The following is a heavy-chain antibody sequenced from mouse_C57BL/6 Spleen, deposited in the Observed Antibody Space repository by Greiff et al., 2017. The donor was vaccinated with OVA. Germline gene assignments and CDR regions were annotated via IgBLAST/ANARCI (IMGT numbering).Heavy chain of an antibody. Sequence: QVQLQQSGAELVRPGTSVKVSCKASGYAFTNYLIEWVKQRPGQGLEWIGVINPGSGGTNYNEKFKGKATLTADKSSSTAYMQLSSLTSEDSAVYICARGGTAQSYFDYWGQGTTLTVSA. J-gene: IGHJ2*01. CDR3: ARGGTAQSYFDY. CDR2: INPGSGGT. V-gene: IGHV1-54*01. D-gene: IGHD3-2*02. CDR1: GYAFTNYL.